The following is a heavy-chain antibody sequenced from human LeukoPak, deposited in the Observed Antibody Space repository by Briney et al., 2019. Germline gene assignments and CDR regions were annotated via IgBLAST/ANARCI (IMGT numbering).Heavy chain of an antibody. D-gene: IGHD6-13*01. J-gene: IGHJ3*02. CDR1: GYTFTSYY. CDR3: ASLAAAGTSPDAFDI. Sequence: ASVKVSCKASGYTFTSYYMHWVRQAPGQGLEWMGIINPSGGSTSYAQKFQGRVTMTRDMSTSTVYMELSSLRSEDTAVYYCASLAAAGTSPDAFDIWGQGTMVTVSS. CDR2: INPSGGST. V-gene: IGHV1-46*01.